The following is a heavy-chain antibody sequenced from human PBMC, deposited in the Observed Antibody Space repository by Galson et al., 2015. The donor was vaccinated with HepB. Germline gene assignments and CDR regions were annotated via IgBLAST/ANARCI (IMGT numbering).Heavy chain of an antibody. J-gene: IGHJ4*02. D-gene: IGHD6-6*01. Sequence: SVKVSCKASGYTFNTYSINWVRQAPGQGLEWVGWSGAYNGNTNYAQQLQGRVTLTTDTSTSTAYMDLKSLRSDDAAVYYCARGRYSTSPPDYWGQGTLVTVSS. CDR2: SGAYNGNT. CDR3: ARGRYSTSPPDY. V-gene: IGHV1-18*01. CDR1: GYTFNTYS.